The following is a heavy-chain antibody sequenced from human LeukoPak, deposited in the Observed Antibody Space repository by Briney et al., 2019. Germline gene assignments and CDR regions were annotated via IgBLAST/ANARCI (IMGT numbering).Heavy chain of an antibody. CDR2: ISAYNGNT. V-gene: IGHV1-18*01. CDR1: GYTFTSYG. D-gene: IGHD2-2*01. J-gene: IGHJ3*02. CDR3: ARGHCSSTSCRDAFDI. Sequence: GASVKVSCKASGYTFTSYGISWVRQAPGQGLEWMGWISAYNGNTNYAQKFQGRVTITTDESTSTAYMELSSLRSEDTAVYYCARGHCSSTSCRDAFDIWGQGTMVTVSS.